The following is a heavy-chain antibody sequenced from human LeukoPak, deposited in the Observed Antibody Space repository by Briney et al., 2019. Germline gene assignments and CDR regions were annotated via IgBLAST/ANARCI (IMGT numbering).Heavy chain of an antibody. Sequence: SVTVSCKASGYTFTSHYMHWVRQAPGQPLEWTGGINPNSGCTDYAQKLQRRVTMTRDTSISTAYMVLNRLRSDHTAVYYFYTDRGPSSSWYFWAFDIWGQGTMVTVSS. CDR1: GYTFTSHY. CDR3: YTDRGPSSSWYFWAFDI. J-gene: IGHJ3*02. D-gene: IGHD6-13*01. CDR2: INPNSGCT. V-gene: IGHV1-2*02.